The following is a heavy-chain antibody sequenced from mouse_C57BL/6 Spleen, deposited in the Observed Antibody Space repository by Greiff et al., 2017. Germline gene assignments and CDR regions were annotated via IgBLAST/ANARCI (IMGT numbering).Heavy chain of an antibody. CDR3: TTTMIRSFAD. CDR2: IDPENGDT. D-gene: IGHD2-4*01. Sequence: EVQLQQSGAELVRPGASVKLSCTASGFNIKDDYMPWVKQRPEQGLEWVGWIDPENGDTEYASKFQGKVTITADTSSNTAYLQLSSLTSEDTAVYYCTTTMIRSFADWGQGTLVTVSA. J-gene: IGHJ3*01. V-gene: IGHV14-4*01. CDR1: GFNIKDDY.